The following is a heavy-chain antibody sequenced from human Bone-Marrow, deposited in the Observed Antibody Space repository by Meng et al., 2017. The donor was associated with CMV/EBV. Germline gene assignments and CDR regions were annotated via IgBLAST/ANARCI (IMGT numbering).Heavy chain of an antibody. CDR2: IDWDDDK. CDR3: ARIPESGTTNGYYYYGMDV. V-gene: IGHV2-70*20. J-gene: IGHJ6*02. D-gene: IGHD1-7*01. CDR1: GFSLHTSGMC. Sequence: SGPTLLKPTHTLTLTSTFSGFSLHTSGMCVSWVRQPPGKALEWLALIDWDDDKYYSTSLKTRLTISKDTSKNQVVLTMTNMNPVDTATYYCARIPESGTTNGYYYYGMDVWGQGTTVTVSS.